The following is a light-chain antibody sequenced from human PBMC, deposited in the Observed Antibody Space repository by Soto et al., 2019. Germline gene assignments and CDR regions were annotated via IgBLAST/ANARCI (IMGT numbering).Light chain of an antibody. V-gene: IGKV1-5*01. CDR3: QQRDYWQVT. CDR2: EAS. J-gene: IGKJ5*01. CDR1: ENVNGH. Sequence: IQMTQAPNTLSASVGASVSVTCRASENVNGHLAWYQQKPGKAPKLLIYEASILESGVPSRFSGSGFGTELTITINGLLPEDCAIYYCQQRDYWQVTFGQGTRLEIK.